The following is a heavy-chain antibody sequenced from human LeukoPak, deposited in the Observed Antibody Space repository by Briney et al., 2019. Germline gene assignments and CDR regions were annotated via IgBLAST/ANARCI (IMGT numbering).Heavy chain of an antibody. V-gene: IGHV1-46*01. J-gene: IGHJ4*02. CDR2: INPSGGST. Sequence: ASVKVSCKASVYTFTNYYIHWVRQDPGQGLECMGIINPSGGSTSYAQKFQGRVTMTRDMSTTTVYMELSSLRSEDTAVYYCARTPLIAVVGKVFDYWGQGTLVTVSS. CDR3: ARTPLIAVVGKVFDY. CDR1: VYTFTNYY. D-gene: IGHD6-19*01.